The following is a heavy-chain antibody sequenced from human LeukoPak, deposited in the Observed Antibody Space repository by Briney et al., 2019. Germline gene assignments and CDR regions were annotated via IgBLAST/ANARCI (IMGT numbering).Heavy chain of an antibody. D-gene: IGHD4-17*01. CDR3: ATGNDYGDYWFDP. J-gene: IGHJ5*02. CDR2: IYYNGNT. Sequence: PSQTLPLTCTVSGGSISSAGYYWSWIRQHPGKGLEWIGYIYYNGNTDYNPSLKSRVSISVDTSKNQFSLKLSSVTAADTAMYYCATGNDYGDYWFDPWGQGTLVTVSS. CDR1: GGSISSAGYY. V-gene: IGHV4-31*03.